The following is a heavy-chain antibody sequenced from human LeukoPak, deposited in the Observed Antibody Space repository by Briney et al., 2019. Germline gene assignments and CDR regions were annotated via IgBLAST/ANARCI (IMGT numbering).Heavy chain of an antibody. CDR3: AKVSQYQLLRSEYFQH. D-gene: IGHD2-2*01. J-gene: IGHJ1*01. CDR1: GFTFSSYG. V-gene: IGHV3-30*02. Sequence: GGSLRLSCAASGFTFSSYGMHWARQAPGKGLEWVAFIRYDGSNKYYADSVKGRFTISRDNSKNTLYLQMNSLRAEDTAVYYCAKVSQYQLLRSEYFQHWGQGTLVTVSS. CDR2: IRYDGSNK.